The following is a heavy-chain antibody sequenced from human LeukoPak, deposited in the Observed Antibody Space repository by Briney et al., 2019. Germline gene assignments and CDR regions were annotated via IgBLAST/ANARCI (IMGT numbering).Heavy chain of an antibody. D-gene: IGHD3-3*01. CDR2: ISSSGSTI. Sequence: GGSLRLSCAASGFTFSSYEMNWVRQAPGKGLEWVSYISSSGSTIYYADSVKGRFTISRDNAKNSLDLQMNRLRAEDTAVYYCARSRGEWLVYFDYWGQGSLVTVSS. V-gene: IGHV3-48*03. CDR1: GFTFSSYE. J-gene: IGHJ4*02. CDR3: ARSRGEWLVYFDY.